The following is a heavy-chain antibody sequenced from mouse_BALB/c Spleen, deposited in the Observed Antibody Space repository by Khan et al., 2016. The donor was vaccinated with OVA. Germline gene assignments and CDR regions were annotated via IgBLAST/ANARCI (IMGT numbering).Heavy chain of an antibody. Sequence: QVQLQQSGAELVKAGASVKMSCKASGYTFTSYWMHWVKQRLGQGLEWFAETNPTNGRTNLNEKFKSKATLTVDKSSSTAYMLLSGPTFEDSAVYYCARTKKIVATYFDYWGQGTTLTVSS. CDR3: ARTKKIVATYFDY. CDR2: TNPTNGRT. CDR1: GYTFTSYW. V-gene: IGHV1S81*02. J-gene: IGHJ2*01. D-gene: IGHD1-1*01.